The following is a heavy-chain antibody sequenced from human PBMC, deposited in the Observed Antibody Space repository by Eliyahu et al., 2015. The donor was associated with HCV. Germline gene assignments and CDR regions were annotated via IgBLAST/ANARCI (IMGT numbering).Heavy chain of an antibody. CDR2: ITISGDTT. V-gene: IGHV3-23*01. CDR3: ARDHISYNYFGLDV. Sequence: EVXLLESGGGLVQPGGSPRLXCEXXGFSFSSFAMSWVRQPPGKGLEWVSAITISGDTTFYADSVKGRLTISRDNFKNTVYLQMNILRPEDTAVYYCARDHISYNYFGLDVWGQGTTVSVSS. CDR1: GFSFSSFA. J-gene: IGHJ6*02. D-gene: IGHD5-24*01.